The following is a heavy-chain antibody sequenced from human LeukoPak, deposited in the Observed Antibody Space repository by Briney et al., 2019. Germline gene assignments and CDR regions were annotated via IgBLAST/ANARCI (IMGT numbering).Heavy chain of an antibody. CDR2: IYTSGST. D-gene: IGHD2-15*01. CDR3: ARVSGYCSGGSGFAENYFDY. V-gene: IGHV4-4*07. Sequence: PSETLSLTCTVSGGSISSYYWSWIRQPAGKGLEWIGRIYTSGSTNYNPSLKSRVTMSVDTSKNQFSLKLSSVTAADTAVYYCARVSGYCSGGSGFAENYFDYWGQGPLVTVSS. CDR1: GGSISSYY. J-gene: IGHJ4*02.